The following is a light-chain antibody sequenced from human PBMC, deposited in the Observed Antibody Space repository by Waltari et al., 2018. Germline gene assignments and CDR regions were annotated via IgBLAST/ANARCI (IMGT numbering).Light chain of an antibody. CDR1: QSVSTS. CDR2: SAS. V-gene: IGKV1-39*01. Sequence: DIQMTQSPSSLSASVGDSVSITCRASQSVSTSLNLYQQQAGRAPKLLIYSASSLQSGVPSRFRGRGSGTEFTLTIDSLQPEDFATYYCHQTDSPPETFGQGTKVEV. J-gene: IGKJ1*01. CDR3: HQTDSPPET.